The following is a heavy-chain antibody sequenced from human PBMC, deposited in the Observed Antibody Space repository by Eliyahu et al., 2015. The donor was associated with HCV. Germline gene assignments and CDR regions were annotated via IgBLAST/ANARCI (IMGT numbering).Heavy chain of an antibody. CDR3: AREALTTNGMDV. J-gene: IGHJ6*02. CDR1: XFTFSDHY. V-gene: IGHV3-11*01. D-gene: IGHD4-17*01. Sequence: QVHLEESGGGVVRPGGSLRLSXXASXFTFSDHYMSWIRQTPGKGLEWISYIAGDXAVNYYADSVKGRFTISRDNAKKSLYLQLNSLTVGDTAVYYCAREALTTNGMDVWGQGTTVTVS. CDR2: IAGDXAVN.